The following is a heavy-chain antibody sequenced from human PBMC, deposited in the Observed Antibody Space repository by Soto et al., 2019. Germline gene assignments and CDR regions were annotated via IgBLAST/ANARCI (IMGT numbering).Heavy chain of an antibody. CDR1: GFTFSSYA. J-gene: IGHJ6*02. D-gene: IGHD3-3*01. V-gene: IGHV3-23*01. CDR2: ISGSGGST. Sequence: GGSLRLSCAASGFTFSSYAMSWVRQAPGKGLEWVSAISGSGGSTYYADSVKGRFTISRDNSKNTLYLQMNSLRAEDTAVYYCAKDGSFEPPSITIFGVVTQPPYYYYGMDVWGQGTTVTVSS. CDR3: AKDGSFEPPSITIFGVVTQPPYYYYGMDV.